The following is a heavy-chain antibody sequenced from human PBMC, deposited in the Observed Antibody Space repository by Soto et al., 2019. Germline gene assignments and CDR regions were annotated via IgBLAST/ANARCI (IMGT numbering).Heavy chain of an antibody. D-gene: IGHD2-15*01. Sequence: GGSLRLSCAASGFTFSSYAMHWVRQAPGKGLEYVSAISSNGGSTYYANSVKGRFTISRDNSKNTLYLQMGSLRAEDMAVYYCAREGYCSGGSCYSHWYFDLWGRGTLVTVSS. CDR1: GFTFSSYA. CDR3: AREGYCSGGSCYSHWYFDL. CDR2: ISSNGGST. J-gene: IGHJ2*01. V-gene: IGHV3-64*01.